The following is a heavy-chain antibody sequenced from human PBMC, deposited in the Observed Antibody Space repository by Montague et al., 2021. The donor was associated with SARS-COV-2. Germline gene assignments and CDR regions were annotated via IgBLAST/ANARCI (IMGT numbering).Heavy chain of an antibody. CDR1: GYSLTELP. J-gene: IGHJ4*02. CDR3: ATSVDWGSTGRFDF. Sequence: SVKVSRKVSGYSLTELPVHWVRQAPGKGLEWMGGVDPEDGKTIYAQNFQGRLTIAEDTSADTAYMELSSLRSDDTAVYYCATSVDWGSTGRFDFWGQGTLVTVSS. D-gene: IGHD7-27*01. CDR2: VDPEDGKT. V-gene: IGHV1-24*01.